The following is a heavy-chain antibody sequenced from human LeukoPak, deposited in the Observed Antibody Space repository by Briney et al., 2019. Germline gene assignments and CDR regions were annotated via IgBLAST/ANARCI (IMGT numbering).Heavy chain of an antibody. Sequence: GRSLRLSCAASGFTFSSYGMHWVRQAPGKGLEWVAVIWYDGSNKYYADSVKGRFTISRDNSKNTLYLQMNSLRAEDTALYYCAKDINYYGSGWGYFDYWGQGTLVTVSS. J-gene: IGHJ4*02. CDR2: IWYDGSNK. CDR1: GFTFSSYG. V-gene: IGHV3-33*06. D-gene: IGHD3-10*01. CDR3: AKDINYYGSGWGYFDY.